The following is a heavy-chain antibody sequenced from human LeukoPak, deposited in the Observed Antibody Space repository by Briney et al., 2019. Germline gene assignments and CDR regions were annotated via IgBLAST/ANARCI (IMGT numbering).Heavy chain of an antibody. Sequence: KSSETLSLTCTVSGGSIRNYYWSWIRQPPGKGLKWIGYIYYSGSTNYNPSLKSRVTISVDTSKNQFSLKLSSVTAADTAVYYCARVYYSSSYDYWYFDLWGRGTLVTVSS. D-gene: IGHD6-13*01. CDR1: GGSIRNYY. CDR2: IYYSGST. J-gene: IGHJ2*01. V-gene: IGHV4-59*01. CDR3: ARVYYSSSYDYWYFDL.